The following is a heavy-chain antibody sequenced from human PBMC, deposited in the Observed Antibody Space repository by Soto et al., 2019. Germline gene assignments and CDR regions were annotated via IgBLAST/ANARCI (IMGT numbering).Heavy chain of an antibody. J-gene: IGHJ6*02. Sequence: QVQLVESGGGVVQPGGSLRLSCTTSGFTFNTYGMHWVRQAPGKGLEWVAIIWYDGSNKYYADSVKGRFTISRDNSRNPCYLQMTGRGAEETPLYYCARADCTGAYCYSWPFNYGVDVWGQGTTVTVSS. CDR3: ARADCTGAYCYSWPFNYGVDV. V-gene: IGHV3-33*08. CDR2: IWYDGSNK. CDR1: GFTFNTYG. D-gene: IGHD2-15*01.